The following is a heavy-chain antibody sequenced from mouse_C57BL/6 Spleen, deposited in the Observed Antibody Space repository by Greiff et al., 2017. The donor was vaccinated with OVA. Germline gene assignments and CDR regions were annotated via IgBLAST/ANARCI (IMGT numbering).Heavy chain of an antibody. Sequence: VKLQESEAELVKPGASVKISCKASGYTFPDYYINWVKQRPGQGLEWIGKIGPGSGSTYYIEKFKSQAKLTVDKSSSTAYMQLSSLKSEDSAVYYCARRGSQLGREYFDYWGQGTTLTVSS. D-gene: IGHD4-1*02. CDR2: IGPGSGST. J-gene: IGHJ2*01. V-gene: IGHV1-77*01. CDR1: GYTFPDYY. CDR3: ARRGSQLGREYFDY.